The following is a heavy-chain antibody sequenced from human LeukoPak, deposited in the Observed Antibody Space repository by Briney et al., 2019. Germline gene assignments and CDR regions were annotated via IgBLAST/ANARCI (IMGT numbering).Heavy chain of an antibody. J-gene: IGHJ6*02. D-gene: IGHD3-3*01. Sequence: ASVKVSCKASGYTFTSYGISWVRQAPGQGLEWMGWISAYNGNTNYAQKLQGRVTMTTDTSTSTAYMELRSLRSDDTAVYYCAKENYVFWSGYYNRNYYYGMDVWGQGTTVTVSS. CDR2: ISAYNGNT. V-gene: IGHV1-18*01. CDR1: GYTFTSYG. CDR3: AKENYVFWSGYYNRNYYYGMDV.